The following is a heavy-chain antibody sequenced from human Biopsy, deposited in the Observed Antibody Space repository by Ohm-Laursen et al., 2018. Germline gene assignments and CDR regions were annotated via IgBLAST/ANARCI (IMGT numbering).Heavy chain of an antibody. CDR3: GRSYGIMAAPVHL. CDR2: ISSGGSTI. D-gene: IGHD3-16*01. CDR1: GFTFSKYQ. V-gene: IGHV3-11*01. J-gene: IGHJ4*01. Sequence: SLRLSCAPAGFTFSKYQMSRIRPTPGKGLAWVSHISSGGSTIFHADSVKGRFTISRDDAMGSLYLQMTNLRAEDPPVYYCGRSYGIMAAPVHLWGQGTLVTVSS.